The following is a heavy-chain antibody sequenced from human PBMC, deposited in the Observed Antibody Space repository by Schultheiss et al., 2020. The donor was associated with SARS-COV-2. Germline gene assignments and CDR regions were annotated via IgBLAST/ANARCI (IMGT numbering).Heavy chain of an antibody. CDR1: GFTFSSYG. V-gene: IGHV3-21*01. D-gene: IGHD5-18*01. CDR2: ISSSSSYI. J-gene: IGHJ4*02. Sequence: GGSLRLSCAASGFTFSSYGMHWVRQAPGKGLEWVSSISSSSSYIYYADSVKGRFTISRDNAKNSLYLQMNSLRAEDTAVYYCARDVVDTATMVIGYWGQGTLVTVSS. CDR3: ARDVVDTATMVIGY.